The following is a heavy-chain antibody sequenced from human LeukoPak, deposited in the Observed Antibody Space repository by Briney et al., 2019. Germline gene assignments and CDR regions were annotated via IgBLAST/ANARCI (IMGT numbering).Heavy chain of an antibody. CDR3: ARVENSAVDIVATIRWYFDY. CDR1: GGSFSGYY. D-gene: IGHD5-12*01. J-gene: IGHJ4*02. Sequence: SETLSLTCAVYGGSFSGYYWSWIRQPPGKGLEWIGEITHIGSTNYNPSLKSRVTISVDTSKNQFSLKLSSVTAADTAVYYCARVENSAVDIVATIRWYFDYWGQGTLVTVSS. V-gene: IGHV4-34*01. CDR2: ITHIGST.